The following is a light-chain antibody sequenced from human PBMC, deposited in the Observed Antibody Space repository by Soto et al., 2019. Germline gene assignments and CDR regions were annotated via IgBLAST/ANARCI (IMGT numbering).Light chain of an antibody. CDR3: QQYNSSPWT. V-gene: IGKV1-5*03. CDR2: KAS. Sequence: DIQMTQSPSTLSASVGDRVTITCRASQSISSWLAWYQQKPGKAPKLLIYKASSLESGVPSRFSGSGSGTEFTLTISSLQPDDFAIYYCQQYNSSPWTFGQGTKVEIK. J-gene: IGKJ1*01. CDR1: QSISSW.